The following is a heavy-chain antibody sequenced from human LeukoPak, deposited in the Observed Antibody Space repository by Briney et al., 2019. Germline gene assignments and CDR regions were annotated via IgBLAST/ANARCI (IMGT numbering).Heavy chain of an antibody. CDR1: GFTFSSYW. D-gene: IGHD2/OR15-2a*01. V-gene: IGHV3-7*01. J-gene: IGHJ4*02. Sequence: GGSLRLSCTTSGFTFSSYWMNWVRQAPGKGLEWVANIKHDGSETYHVDSVKGRFTISRGNAQNSLYLQMDSLRAEDTAIYYRARALDSVYTTGWPSARYWGQGTLVTVSS. CDR2: IKHDGSET. CDR3: ARALDSVYTTGWPSARY.